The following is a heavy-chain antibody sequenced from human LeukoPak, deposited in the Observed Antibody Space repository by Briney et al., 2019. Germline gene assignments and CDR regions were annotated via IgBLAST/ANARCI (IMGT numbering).Heavy chain of an antibody. V-gene: IGHV4-34*01. Sequence: SETLSLTCAVYGGSFSDSYWTWIRQPPGKGLEWIGEINHSGSTNYNPSLKSRVTISVDTSKNQFSLKLSSVTAADTAVYYCARGPRGYSGYGLLRFDYWGQGTLVTVSS. CDR1: GGSFSDSY. CDR2: INHSGST. J-gene: IGHJ4*02. CDR3: ARGPRGYSGYGLLRFDY. D-gene: IGHD5-12*01.